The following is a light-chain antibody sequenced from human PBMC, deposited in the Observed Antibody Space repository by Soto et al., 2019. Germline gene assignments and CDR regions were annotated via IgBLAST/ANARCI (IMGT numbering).Light chain of an antibody. V-gene: IGKV3-20*01. Sequence: EVVLTQSPGTLSLFPGERATLSCRASQSVSSNYLAWYQQKPGQAPRLLMYDASSRATGIPDRFSGSGSGTDFTLTISRLEPEDFAVYYCQQYSSSRTFGQGTKVDIK. CDR2: DAS. CDR3: QQYSSSRT. CDR1: QSVSSNY. J-gene: IGKJ1*01.